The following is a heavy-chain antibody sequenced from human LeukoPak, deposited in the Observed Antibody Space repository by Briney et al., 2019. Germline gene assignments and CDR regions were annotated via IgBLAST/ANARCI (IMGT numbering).Heavy chain of an antibody. J-gene: IGHJ1*01. Sequence: SQTLSLTCTVSGGSISTGNYYWSWIRQPAGKGLEWIGRIYTSGSTTYNPSLKSRLTMSVDTSKNQFSLKLSSVAAADTAIYYCASEGRYYDSSGYEYFQHWGQGTLVTVSS. V-gene: IGHV4-61*02. CDR3: ASEGRYYDSSGYEYFQH. CDR1: GGSISTGNYY. CDR2: IYTSGST. D-gene: IGHD3-22*01.